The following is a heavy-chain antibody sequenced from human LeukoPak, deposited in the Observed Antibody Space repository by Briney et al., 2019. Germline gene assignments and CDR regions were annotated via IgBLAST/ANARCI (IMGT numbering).Heavy chain of an antibody. D-gene: IGHD3-10*01. CDR2: MNPNSGNT. J-gene: IGHJ4*02. V-gene: IGHV1-8*03. CDR3: ARDLFPMVRPLPFDY. CDR1: GYTFTSYD. Sequence: GASVKVSCKASGYTFTSYDINWVRQATGQGLEWMGWMNPNSGNTGYAQKFQGRVTITRNTSISTAYMELSSLRAEDTAVYYCARDLFPMVRPLPFDYWGQGTLVTVSS.